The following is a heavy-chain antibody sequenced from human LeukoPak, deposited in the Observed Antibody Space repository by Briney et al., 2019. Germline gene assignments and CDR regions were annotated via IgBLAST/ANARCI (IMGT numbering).Heavy chain of an antibody. J-gene: IGHJ6*03. CDR1: GGSISSGSYY. Sequence: PSQTLSLTCTVSGGSISSGSYYWSWIRQPAGKGLEWIGRIYTSGSTNYNPSLKSRVTISVDTSKNQFSLKLSSVTAADTAVYYCARDYGDTESPGLDYYYMDVWGKGTTVTVSS. D-gene: IGHD2-21*02. V-gene: IGHV4-61*02. CDR2: IYTSGST. CDR3: ARDYGDTESPGLDYYYMDV.